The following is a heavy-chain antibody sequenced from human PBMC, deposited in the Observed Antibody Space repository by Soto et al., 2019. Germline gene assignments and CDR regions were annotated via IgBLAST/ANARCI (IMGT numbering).Heavy chain of an antibody. CDR3: ARSRDGYSFYFYYGMDG. D-gene: IGHD4-4*01. V-gene: IGHV3-30*03. CDR2: ILHDGSAE. Sequence: PGGSLRLSCAASGFTFTNYDMHWVRQAPGKGLEWMALILHDGSAEYYADSVKGRFTISRDNSKNTLYLQMNSLRAEDTAVCYCARSRDGYSFYFYYGMDGWGQGTTVTVSS. CDR1: GFTFTNYD. J-gene: IGHJ6*02.